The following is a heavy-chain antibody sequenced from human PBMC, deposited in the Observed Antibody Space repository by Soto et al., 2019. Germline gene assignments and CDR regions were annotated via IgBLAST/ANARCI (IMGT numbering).Heavy chain of an antibody. CDR2: IIPLFGTA. CDR3: ARDCSGGSCPPADY. D-gene: IGHD2-15*01. Sequence: QVQLVQSGAEVKKPGSSVKVSCKASGDTFSSYAINWVRQAPGQGLEWLGGIIPLFGTANYAQKFQGRVTISADESTRTAYMELSSLRSEDTAVYYCARDCSGGSCPPADYWGQGTLVTVSS. V-gene: IGHV1-69*01. CDR1: GDTFSSYA. J-gene: IGHJ4*02.